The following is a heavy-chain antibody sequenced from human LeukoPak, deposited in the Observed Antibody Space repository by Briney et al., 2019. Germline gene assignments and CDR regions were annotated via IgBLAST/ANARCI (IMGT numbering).Heavy chain of an antibody. V-gene: IGHV3-74*01. J-gene: IGHJ3*02. CDR2: IETDGSTT. Sequence: GGSLRLSCAASGFTFSSYWMHWVRQAPGKGLVWVSRIETDGSTTRYADSVEGRFTISRDDAKNTLYLQMNSLRAADTAVYYCARPAAAGASVFDIWGQGTMVTVSS. D-gene: IGHD6-13*01. CDR1: GFTFSSYW. CDR3: ARPAAAGASVFDI.